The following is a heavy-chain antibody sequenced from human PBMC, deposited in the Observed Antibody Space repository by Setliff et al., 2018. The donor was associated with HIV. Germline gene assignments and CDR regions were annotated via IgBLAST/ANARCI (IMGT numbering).Heavy chain of an antibody. Sequence: GSGPTLVNPTETLRLTCTLSGFSLTTSGMRVSWIRQPPGKALEWLALIYWDDDTRYNPSLKNRLTITKDTSRNQVDLTVSNMDPVDTATYFCVHVSYYREVYFDAWGQGILVTVSS. J-gene: IGHJ4*01. CDR2: IYWDDDT. CDR3: VHVSYYREVYFDA. D-gene: IGHD3-10*01. V-gene: IGHV2-5*08. CDR1: GFSLTTSGMR.